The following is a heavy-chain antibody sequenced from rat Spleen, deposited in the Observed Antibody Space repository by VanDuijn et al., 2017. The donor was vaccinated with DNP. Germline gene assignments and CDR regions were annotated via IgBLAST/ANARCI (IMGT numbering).Heavy chain of an antibody. CDR2: MWSDGDT. CDR3: DRDRRPYYVMDA. Sequence: QVQLKESGPGLVQPSQTLSLTCTVSGFSLTNYHVYWVRQPPGKGLEWMGAMWSDGDTSYNSALKSRLSISRDNSKSQVFLKMSSLQTEETATDYCDRDRRPYYVMDAWGQGASVTVSS. V-gene: IGHV2-32*01. CDR1: GFSLTNYH. J-gene: IGHJ4*01.